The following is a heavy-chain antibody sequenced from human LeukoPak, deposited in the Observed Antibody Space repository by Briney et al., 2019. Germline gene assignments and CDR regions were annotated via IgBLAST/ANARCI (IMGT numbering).Heavy chain of an antibody. CDR2: IYSGGST. CDR3: ASSTPGAREPWSPSPQYYYMDV. V-gene: IGHV3-53*01. D-gene: IGHD1-14*01. Sequence: GGSLRLSCAASEFTFTTYSMAWVRQAPGKGLEWVSVIYSGGSTYYADSVKGRFTISRDNFKNTLYLQMNSLRAEDTAVYYCASSTPGAREPWSPSPQYYYMDVWGKGTTVTISS. J-gene: IGHJ6*03. CDR1: EFTFTTYS.